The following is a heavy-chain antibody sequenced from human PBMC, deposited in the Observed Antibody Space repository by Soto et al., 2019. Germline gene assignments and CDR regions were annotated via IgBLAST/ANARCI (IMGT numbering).Heavy chain of an antibody. CDR2: ISGSGGST. Sequence: HPGGSLRLSCAASGFTFSSYSMNWVRQAPGKGLEWVSAISGSGGSTYYADSVKGRFTISRDNSKNTLYLQMNSLRAEDTAVYYCAKDQLGYCGGDCYPNYFDYWGQGTLVTVSS. J-gene: IGHJ4*02. D-gene: IGHD2-21*02. CDR1: GFTFSSYS. CDR3: AKDQLGYCGGDCYPNYFDY. V-gene: IGHV3-23*01.